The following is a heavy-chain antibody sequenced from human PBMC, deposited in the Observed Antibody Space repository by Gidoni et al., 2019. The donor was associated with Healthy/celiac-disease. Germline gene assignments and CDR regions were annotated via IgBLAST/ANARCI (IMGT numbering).Heavy chain of an antibody. CDR2: ISSSGSTI. CDR3: ASEVQYSSSWYYFDY. V-gene: IGHV3-48*03. J-gene: IGHJ4*02. D-gene: IGHD6-13*01. CDR1: GFPFSSYE. Sequence: EVQLVESGGGLVQPGGSLRLSCAASGFPFSSYEMNWVRQAPGKGLEWVSYISSSGSTIYYADSVKGRFTISRDNAKNSLYLQMNSLRAEDTAVYYCASEVQYSSSWYYFDYWGQGTLVTVSS.